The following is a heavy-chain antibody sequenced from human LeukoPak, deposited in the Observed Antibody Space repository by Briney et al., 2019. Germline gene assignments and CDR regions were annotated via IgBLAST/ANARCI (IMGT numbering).Heavy chain of an antibody. CDR3: ATSTVAKYDY. V-gene: IGHV3-23*01. D-gene: IGHD4-11*01. CDR1: GFTFINYA. J-gene: IGHJ4*02. CDR2: ISGSGDST. Sequence: PGGSLRLSCAASGFTFINYAMTWVRQAPGKGLEWVSAISGSGDSTFNADSVKGRFTISRGNSKNTLYLQMNSLRAEDTALYYCATSTVAKYDYWGQGTLVAVSS.